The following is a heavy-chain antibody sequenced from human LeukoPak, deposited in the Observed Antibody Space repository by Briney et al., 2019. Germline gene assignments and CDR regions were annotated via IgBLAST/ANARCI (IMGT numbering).Heavy chain of an antibody. V-gene: IGHV3-30-3*01. Sequence: GGSLRLSCVASGFTFNKYAMDWVRQAPSKGLEWVASISYDDTNKVYSDSVKGRLTVSRDRTNNTLYLQMHGLRAEDTAVYYCARDCSSATCYAAFDYWGQGVLVTVSS. CDR3: ARDCSSATCYAAFDY. CDR1: GFTFNKYA. D-gene: IGHD2-2*01. J-gene: IGHJ4*02. CDR2: ISYDDTNK.